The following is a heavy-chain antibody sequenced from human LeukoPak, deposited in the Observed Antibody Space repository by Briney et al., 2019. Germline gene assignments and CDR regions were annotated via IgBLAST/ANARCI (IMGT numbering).Heavy chain of an antibody. CDR2: INHSGST. Sequence: SETLSLTCAVYGGSFSSYYWSWVRQPPGKGLEWIGEINHSGSTNYNPSLKSRVTISVDTSQNQFSLKLSSVTAADTAVYYCAICPVGIAAAGTLYWGQGTLVTVSS. CDR1: GGSFSSYY. J-gene: IGHJ4*02. D-gene: IGHD6-13*01. V-gene: IGHV4-34*01. CDR3: AICPVGIAAAGTLY.